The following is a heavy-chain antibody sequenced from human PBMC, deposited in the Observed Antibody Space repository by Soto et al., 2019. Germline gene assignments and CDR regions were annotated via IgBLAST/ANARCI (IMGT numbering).Heavy chain of an antibody. CDR2: IDWDDDK. CDR1: GFSLSTSVLC. CDR3: APGVVVAPAALERRGYYYHGMHV. D-gene: IGHD2-2*01. J-gene: IGHJ6*02. V-gene: IGHV2-70*01. Sequence: AGPTLVKPTQTLTLTCTFSGFSLSTSVLCVSWIRQAPGKALEWLALIDWDDDKYYSTSLKTRLTISKDTSQNQVVLIMTNTDPVDTATYSCAPGVVVAPAALERRGYYYHGMHVCGQGTTVTVSS.